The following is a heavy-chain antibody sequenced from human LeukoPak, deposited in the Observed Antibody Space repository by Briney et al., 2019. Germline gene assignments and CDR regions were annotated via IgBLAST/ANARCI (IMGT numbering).Heavy chain of an antibody. Sequence: GGSLRLSCAASGFTFSDYYMSWIRQAPGRGLEWVSYISSSGSTIYYADSVKGRFTISRDNAKNSLYLQMNSLRAEDTAVYYCAREGVYDFWSGYIDYWGQGTLVTVSS. V-gene: IGHV3-11*04. CDR1: GFTFSDYY. D-gene: IGHD3-3*01. J-gene: IGHJ4*02. CDR2: ISSSGSTI. CDR3: AREGVYDFWSGYIDY.